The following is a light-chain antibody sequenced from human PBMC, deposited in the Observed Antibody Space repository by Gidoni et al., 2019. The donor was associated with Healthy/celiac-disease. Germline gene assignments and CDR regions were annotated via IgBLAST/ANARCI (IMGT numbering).Light chain of an antibody. Sequence: DIKMTQSPSSLSASVGDRVTITCRASQSIINYLNWYQQKPGKAPKLLIYAATSLQSGVPSRFSGSGSGTDFTLTISSLLPEDFATYYCQQSYSFGPGTKVDIK. CDR3: QQSYS. CDR2: AAT. CDR1: QSIINY. J-gene: IGKJ3*01. V-gene: IGKV1-39*01.